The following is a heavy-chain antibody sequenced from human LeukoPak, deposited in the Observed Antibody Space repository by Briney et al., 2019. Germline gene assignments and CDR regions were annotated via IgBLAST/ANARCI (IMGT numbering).Heavy chain of an antibody. J-gene: IGHJ4*02. CDR2: ISGSGGST. CDR1: GFTFSSYA. V-gene: IGHV3-23*01. Sequence: PGGSLRLSCAASGFTFSSYAMSWVRQAPGKGLEWVSAISGSGGSTYYADSVKGRFTISRDNSKNTLYLQMNSLRAEDTAVYYCAAQLRFLEWLPFDYWGQGTLVTVSS. D-gene: IGHD3-3*01. CDR3: AAQLRFLEWLPFDY.